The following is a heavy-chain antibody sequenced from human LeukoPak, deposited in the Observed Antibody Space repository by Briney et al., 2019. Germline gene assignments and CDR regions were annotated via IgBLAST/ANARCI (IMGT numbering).Heavy chain of an antibody. CDR1: GLTFSSYN. V-gene: IGHV3-21*01. Sequence: GGSLTLSCAASGLTFSSYNMNWVRQAPGKGLEWVSFISSGSLYIYYADSLKGRFTISRDNAKNSLYLQMNSLRADDTAVYYCARSGGSRGDAFDIWGQGTMVTVSS. D-gene: IGHD2-15*01. J-gene: IGHJ3*02. CDR2: ISSGSLYI. CDR3: ARSGGSRGDAFDI.